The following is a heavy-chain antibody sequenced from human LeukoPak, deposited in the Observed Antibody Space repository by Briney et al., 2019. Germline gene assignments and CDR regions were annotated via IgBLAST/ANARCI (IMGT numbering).Heavy chain of an antibody. J-gene: IGHJ4*02. Sequence: PGRSLRLSCAASGFTFSNYAMYWVRQAPGKGLEWVTSISYDGSNEYYADSVKGRFTISRDNSKNTLYLQMNSLRTEDTAVYYCARGAPPDYWGQGTLVTVSS. V-gene: IGHV3-30-3*01. CDR1: GFTFSNYA. CDR3: ARGAPPDY. CDR2: ISYDGSNE.